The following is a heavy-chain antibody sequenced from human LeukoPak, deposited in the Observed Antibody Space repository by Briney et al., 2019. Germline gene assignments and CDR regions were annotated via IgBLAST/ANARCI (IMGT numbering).Heavy chain of an antibody. Sequence: GGSLRLSCTTSGFTFGDYAMSWFRQAPGKELEWVGFIRSNAHGGTTESAASVNGRFTFSRDDSKSIAYLLMNSLETEDTAVYYCTRAEISTRLTYYFDYWGQGTLVTVSS. CDR1: GFTFGDYA. J-gene: IGHJ4*02. CDR2: IRSNAHGGTT. V-gene: IGHV3-49*03. D-gene: IGHD6-6*01. CDR3: TRAEISTRLTYYFDY.